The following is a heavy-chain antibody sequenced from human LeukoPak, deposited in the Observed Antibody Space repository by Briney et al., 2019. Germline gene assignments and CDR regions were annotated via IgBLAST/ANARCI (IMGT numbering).Heavy chain of an antibody. V-gene: IGHV3-48*01. J-gene: IGHJ4*02. CDR1: GFTFNNNP. CDR2: IGGSGRTI. CDR3: ARDVRDSSGWYYFDY. Sequence: GGSLRLSCEASGFTFNNNPMDWVRQAPGKGLEWISYIGGSGRTIFYADSVKGRFTISRDNSKNTLYLQMNSLRAEDTAVYYCARDVRDSSGWYYFDYWGQGTLVTVSS. D-gene: IGHD6-19*01.